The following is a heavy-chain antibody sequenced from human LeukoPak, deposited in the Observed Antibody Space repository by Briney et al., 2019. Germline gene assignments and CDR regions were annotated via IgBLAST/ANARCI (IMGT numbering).Heavy chain of an antibody. Sequence: GASVKVSCKVSGYTLTKLSMHWVRQTPGKGLEWMGGFDPEDGERHYAQNFQGRVTMTEDTSTDTAYMELSSLRSEDTAVYYCASWKDYYESSGGLFDYWGQGTLVTVSS. V-gene: IGHV1-24*01. J-gene: IGHJ4*02. CDR1: GYTLTKLS. CDR3: ASWKDYYESSGGLFDY. D-gene: IGHD3-22*01. CDR2: FDPEDGER.